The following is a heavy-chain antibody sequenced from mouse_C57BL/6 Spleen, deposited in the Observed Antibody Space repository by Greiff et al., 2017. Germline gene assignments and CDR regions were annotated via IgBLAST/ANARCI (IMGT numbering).Heavy chain of an antibody. Sequence: QLQQSGAELVRPGASVKLSCKASGYTFPDYYINWVKQRPGQGLEWIARIYPGSGNTYYNEKFKGKATLTAEKSSSTAYMQLSSLTSEDSAVYFCARGGLDGSWFAYWGQGTLVTVSA. CDR1: GYTFPDYY. V-gene: IGHV1-76*01. J-gene: IGHJ3*01. CDR3: ARGGLDGSWFAY. CDR2: IYPGSGNT. D-gene: IGHD2-3*01.